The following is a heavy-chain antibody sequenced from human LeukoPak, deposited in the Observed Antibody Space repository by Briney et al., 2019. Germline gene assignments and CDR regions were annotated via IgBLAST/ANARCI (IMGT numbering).Heavy chain of an antibody. Sequence: SETLSLTCTVSGGSISSSSYYWGWIRQPPGKGLEWIGTIFYSGITYYNPSLKSRVTISVDTSKNQFSLKLSSVTAADTAVYYCARDRFLGAAAGSAFDIWGQGTMVTVSS. J-gene: IGHJ3*02. V-gene: IGHV4-39*07. D-gene: IGHD6-13*01. CDR3: ARDRFLGAAAGSAFDI. CDR1: GGSISSSSYY. CDR2: IFYSGIT.